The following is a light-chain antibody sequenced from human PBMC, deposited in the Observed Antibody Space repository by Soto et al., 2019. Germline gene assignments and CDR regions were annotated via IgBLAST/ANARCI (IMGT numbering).Light chain of an antibody. CDR2: GTS. J-gene: IGLJ1*01. V-gene: IGLV1-40*01. Sequence: QSVLKQPPSVSGAPGQRVTISCTGSSSNIGAGYDVHWYQQLPGTAPKLLVYGTSNRPSGVPDRFSGSKSGTSASLAITGLQAEDEADYYCQSYDSSLSAFYVFGTGTKLTVL. CDR1: SSNIGAGYD. CDR3: QSYDSSLSAFYV.